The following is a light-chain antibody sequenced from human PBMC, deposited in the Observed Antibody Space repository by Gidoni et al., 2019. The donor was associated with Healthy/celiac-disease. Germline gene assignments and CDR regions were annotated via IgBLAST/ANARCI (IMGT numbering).Light chain of an antibody. CDR3: NSRDSSGNHLGV. V-gene: IGLV3-19*01. CDR2: GKN. J-gene: IGLJ1*01. Sequence: FELTQDPAVFVALGQTVRITCQGDSLRSYYASWYQQKPGQAPVLVIYGKNNRPSGIPDRFSGSSSGNTASLTITGAQAEDEADYYCNSRDSSGNHLGVFGTGTKVTVL. CDR1: SLRSYY.